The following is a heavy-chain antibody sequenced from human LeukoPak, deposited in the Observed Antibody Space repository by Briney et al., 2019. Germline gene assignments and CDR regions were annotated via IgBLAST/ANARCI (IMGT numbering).Heavy chain of an antibody. J-gene: IGHJ4*02. Sequence: GRSLRLAWVAAEFTFTNAWMNWVRQAPGEGLEWVGRIKRKGDGGATGYAAPVRGRFTISRDDSRKTLYLQMDSLKTENTAVYFCTTLTMLIVPADYWGQGTLVTVSS. D-gene: IGHD2/OR15-2a*01. CDR3: TTLTMLIVPADY. CDR1: EFTFTNAW. CDR2: IKRKGDGGAT. V-gene: IGHV3-15*01.